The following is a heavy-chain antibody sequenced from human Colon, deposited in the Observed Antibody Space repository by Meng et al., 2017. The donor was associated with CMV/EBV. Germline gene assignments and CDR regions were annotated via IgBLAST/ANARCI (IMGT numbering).Heavy chain of an antibody. J-gene: IGHJ4*02. V-gene: IGHV3-21*06. CDR3: ARGWPPDY. CDR1: GFTFSTSS. CDR2: ISTSSDI. Sequence: GESLKISCAASGFTFSTSSMNWVRQAPGKGLEWVSSISTSSDIYYADSVRGRFTLSRDNAKNLVYLQMHSLTAEDTAVYYCARGWPPDYWGQGTLVTVSS. D-gene: IGHD6-13*01.